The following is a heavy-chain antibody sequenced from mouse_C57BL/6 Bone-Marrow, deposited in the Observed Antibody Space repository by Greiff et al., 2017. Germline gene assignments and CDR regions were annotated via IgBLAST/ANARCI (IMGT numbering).Heavy chain of an antibody. J-gene: IGHJ4*01. Sequence: EVQLQQSGPELVKPGASVKIPCKASGYTFTDYNMDWVKQSHGKSLEWIGDINPNNGGTIYNQKFKGKATLTVDKSSSTAYMELRSLTSEDTAVYYGARRLLCPGYYAMDYWGQGTSVTVSS. CDR2: INPNNGGT. V-gene: IGHV1-18*01. D-gene: IGHD2-1*01. CDR3: ARRLLCPGYYAMDY. CDR1: GYTFTDYN.